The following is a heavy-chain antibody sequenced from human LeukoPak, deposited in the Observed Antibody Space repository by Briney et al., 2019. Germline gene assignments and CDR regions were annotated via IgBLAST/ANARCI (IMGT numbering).Heavy chain of an antibody. CDR1: GITFSSSS. D-gene: IGHD6-19*01. V-gene: IGHV3-23*01. CDR3: AKLSVVGTSVDY. CDR2: IGGSDGST. Sequence: GGSLRLSCAASGITFSSSSMSWVRQAPGKGLEWVSTIGGSDGSTYYADSVKGRFTISRDNSKNMLYLQMNSLRAEDTAVYFCAKLSVVGTSVDYWGQGTLVTVSS. J-gene: IGHJ4*02.